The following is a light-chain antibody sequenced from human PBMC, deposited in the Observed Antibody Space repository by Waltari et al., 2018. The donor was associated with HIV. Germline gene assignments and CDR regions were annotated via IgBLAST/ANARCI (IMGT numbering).Light chain of an antibody. CDR2: EDD. Sequence: ILTQPHPVSACPGQTVLISCTGSSSSVATHYVQWYQLRPGNAPRTVIYEDDKRPSGVPDRFSGSIDGSSNSASLIISGLKPEDEGDYYCQSYDNSNWVFGGGTKLTV. CDR3: QSYDNSNWV. J-gene: IGLJ3*02. CDR1: SSSVATHY. V-gene: IGLV6-57*02.